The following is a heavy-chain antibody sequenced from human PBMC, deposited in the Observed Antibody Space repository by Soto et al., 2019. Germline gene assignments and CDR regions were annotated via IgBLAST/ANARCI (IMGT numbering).Heavy chain of an antibody. CDR3: ARDIIGYYDFWSGYPDAYYYYYGMDV. Sequence: GGSLRLSCAASGFTFSSYAMHWVRRAPGKGLEWVAVISYDGSNKYYADSVKGRFTISRDNSKNTLYLQMNSLRAEDTAVYYCARDIIGYYDFWSGYPDAYYYYYGMDVWGQGTTVTVSS. D-gene: IGHD3-3*01. CDR1: GFTFSSYA. J-gene: IGHJ6*02. CDR2: ISYDGSNK. V-gene: IGHV3-30-3*01.